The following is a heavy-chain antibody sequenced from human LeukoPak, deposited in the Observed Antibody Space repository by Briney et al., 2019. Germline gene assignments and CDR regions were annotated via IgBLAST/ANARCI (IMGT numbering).Heavy chain of an antibody. D-gene: IGHD3-3*01. CDR3: ARAGRGVAAKRNWFDP. V-gene: IGHV1-46*01. J-gene: IGHJ5*02. CDR1: GYTFTSYY. CDR2: INPSDGST. Sequence: ASVKVSCKASGYTFTSYYMHWVRQAPGQGLEWMGIINPSDGSTSYAQKFQGRVTMTRDTSTSTVYMELSSLRSEDTAVYYCARAGRGVAAKRNWFDPWGQGTLVTVSS.